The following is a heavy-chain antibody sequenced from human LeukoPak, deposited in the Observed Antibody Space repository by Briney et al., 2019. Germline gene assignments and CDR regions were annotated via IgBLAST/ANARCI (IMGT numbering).Heavy chain of an antibody. CDR3: ARSIGLTGGGVDV. D-gene: IGHD3-9*01. CDR1: GFTFRDYN. J-gene: IGHJ6*02. Sequence: PGGSLRLSCAASGFTFRDYNMNWVRQAPGQGLEWVSYITDSGSSIHYADSVNGRFTIPRDNAKNSLYLQMNSLRAEDSAVYYCARSIGLTGGGVDVWGRGTTVTVSS. CDR2: ITDSGSSI. V-gene: IGHV3-11*01.